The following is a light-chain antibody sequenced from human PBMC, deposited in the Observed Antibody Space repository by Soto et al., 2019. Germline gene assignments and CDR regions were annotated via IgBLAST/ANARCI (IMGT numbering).Light chain of an antibody. CDR1: QSVDTTF. Sequence: EIVLTQSPGSLSLSPGQRATLSCRASQSVDTTFFAWYQKKHGQAPRLLIYGASKRATGIPDRVSGSGSGTAFTHLSSRLEPEDFAVYYCQQYMSSVTFGQGTKVEIK. V-gene: IGKV3-20*01. CDR2: GAS. CDR3: QQYMSSVT. J-gene: IGKJ1*01.